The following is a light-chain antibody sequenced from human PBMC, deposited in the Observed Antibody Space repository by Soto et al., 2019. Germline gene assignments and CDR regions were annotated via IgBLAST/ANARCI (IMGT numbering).Light chain of an antibody. CDR3: QQYNKWSRT. CDR2: GAS. Sequence: EIVMTQSPATLSVSPGERATLSCRASQSVSSNLAWYQQKPGQSPRLLLYGASTRATGIPARFSGSGSGTEFTLTITSLQSEDFAVYYCQQYNKWSRTFGQGTKV. V-gene: IGKV3-15*01. J-gene: IGKJ1*01. CDR1: QSVSSN.